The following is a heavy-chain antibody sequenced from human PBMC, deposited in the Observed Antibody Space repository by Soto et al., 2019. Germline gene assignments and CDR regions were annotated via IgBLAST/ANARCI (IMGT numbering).Heavy chain of an antibody. V-gene: IGHV1-24*01. CDR1: GYTLTELS. CDR3: SKDLGDNGTPVGYYYGRDV. CDR2: FDPEDGET. Sequence: ASVKVSCKVSGYTLTELSMHWVRQAPGKGLEWMGGFDPEDGETIYAQKFQGRVTMTEDTSTDTAYMKLSSLRSEDTAVYYRSKDLGDNGTPVGYYYGRDVWGQGTTVTVSS. J-gene: IGHJ6*02. D-gene: IGHD1-20*01.